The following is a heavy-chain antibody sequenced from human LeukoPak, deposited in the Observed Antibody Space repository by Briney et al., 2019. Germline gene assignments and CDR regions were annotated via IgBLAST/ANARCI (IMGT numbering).Heavy chain of an antibody. CDR3: AREGGGEWAVRLWFGESPMYNWFDP. CDR1: GFTFSSYG. J-gene: IGHJ5*02. Sequence: GGSLRLSCAASGFTFSSYGMHWVRQAPGKGLEWVAVIWYDGSNKYYADSVRGRFTISRDNSKNTLYLQMNSLRAEDTAVYYCAREGGGEWAVRLWFGESPMYNWFDPWGQGTLVTVSS. V-gene: IGHV3-33*01. D-gene: IGHD3-10*01. CDR2: IWYDGSNK.